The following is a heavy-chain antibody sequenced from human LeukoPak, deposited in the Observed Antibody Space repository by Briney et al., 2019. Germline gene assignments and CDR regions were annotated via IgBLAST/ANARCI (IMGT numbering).Heavy chain of an antibody. D-gene: IGHD3-10*01. CDR2: IIPIFGTT. CDR3: ARIVGIASRGYFDY. Sequence: SVKVSCKASGGTLSRYAISWVRQAPGQGPEWMGGIIPIFGTTNYAQKFQGRVTITADESTSTAYMELSSPRSEDTAVYYCARIVGIASRGYFDYWGQGTLVTVSS. J-gene: IGHJ4*02. V-gene: IGHV1-69*13. CDR1: GGTLSRYA.